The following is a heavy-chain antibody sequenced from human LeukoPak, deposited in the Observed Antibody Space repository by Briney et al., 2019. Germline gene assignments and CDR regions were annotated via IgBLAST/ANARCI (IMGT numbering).Heavy chain of an antibody. Sequence: GGSLRLSCAASGFTFSSYSMNWVRQAPGKGLEWVSYISTSSSTIYYADSVKGRFTISRDNAKNSLSLQMNSLRAEDTAVYYCARDHRGTTGTFLSEFDYRGQGTLVTVSS. CDR3: ARDHRGTTGTFLSEFDY. J-gene: IGHJ4*02. D-gene: IGHD1-1*01. V-gene: IGHV3-48*01. CDR1: GFTFSSYS. CDR2: ISTSSSTI.